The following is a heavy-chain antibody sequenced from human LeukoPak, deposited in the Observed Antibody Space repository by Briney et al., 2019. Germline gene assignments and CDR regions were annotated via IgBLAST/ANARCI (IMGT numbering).Heavy chain of an antibody. CDR1: GFSFSTYA. Sequence: GGSLRLSCVASGFSFSTYAMSWVRQAPGKGLEWVSSTSDAGTVTYYGDSVKGRFTFSRDNSRYTLYLQMNSLKAEDTAVYCCAKISLHGSQTDYWGQGTLVTVSS. CDR2: TSDAGTVT. CDR3: AKISLHGSQTDY. D-gene: IGHD3-10*01. V-gene: IGHV3-23*01. J-gene: IGHJ4*02.